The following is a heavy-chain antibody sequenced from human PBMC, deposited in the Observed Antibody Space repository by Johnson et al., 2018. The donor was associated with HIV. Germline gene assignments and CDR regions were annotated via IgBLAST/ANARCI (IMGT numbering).Heavy chain of an antibody. CDR1: GFTFSSYA. J-gene: IGHJ3*02. Sequence: QVQLVESGGGVVQPGRSLRLSCAASGFTFSSYAMHWVRQAPGKGLEWVAVISYDGSNEYYADSVKGRFTISRDNSKNTLYLHMSSLRAEDTALYYFARDSFIAVTLSDAFDIWGQGTVVTVSS. CDR3: ARDSFIAVTLSDAFDI. V-gene: IGHV3-30-3*01. CDR2: ISYDGSNE. D-gene: IGHD6-19*01.